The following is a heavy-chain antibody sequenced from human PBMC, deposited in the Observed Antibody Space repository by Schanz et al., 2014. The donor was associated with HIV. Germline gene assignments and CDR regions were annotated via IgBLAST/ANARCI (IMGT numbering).Heavy chain of an antibody. CDR1: GLTFSAYG. CDR3: ARSPSYGMDV. Sequence: EVVLVESGGGLIQPGGSLRLSCAVSGLTFSAYGMNWVRQAPGKGLEWLSYISGSGATIHYADSIRGRFIISRDNGKSSLYLEMNSLRDEDTAVYYCARSPSYGMDVWGQGTTVTVSS. J-gene: IGHJ6*02. CDR2: ISGSGATI. V-gene: IGHV3-48*02.